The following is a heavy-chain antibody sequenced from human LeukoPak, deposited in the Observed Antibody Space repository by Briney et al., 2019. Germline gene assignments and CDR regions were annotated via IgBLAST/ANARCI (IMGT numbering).Heavy chain of an antibody. J-gene: IGHJ4*02. V-gene: IGHV3-30*04. Sequence: GGSLRPSCAASGFTFSSYAMHWVRQAPGKGLEWVAVISYDGSNKYYADSVKGRFTISRDNSKNTLYLQMNSLRAEDTAVYYCATFDYGDYEYYFDYWGQGTLVTVSS. CDR1: GFTFSSYA. CDR3: ATFDYGDYEYYFDY. D-gene: IGHD4-17*01. CDR2: ISYDGSNK.